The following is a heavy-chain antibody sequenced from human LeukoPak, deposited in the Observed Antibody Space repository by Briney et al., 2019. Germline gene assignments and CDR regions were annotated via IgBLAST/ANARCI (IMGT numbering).Heavy chain of an antibody. J-gene: IGHJ4*02. CDR2: INHSGST. CDR1: GGSFSGYY. Sequence: SETLSLTCAVYGGSFSGYYWSWIRQPPGKGLEWIGEINHSGSTNYNPSLKSRVTISVDTSKNQFSLKLSSVTAAHTAVYYCARETERAFDYWGQGTLVTVSS. CDR3: ARETERAFDY. D-gene: IGHD1-1*01. V-gene: IGHV4-34*01.